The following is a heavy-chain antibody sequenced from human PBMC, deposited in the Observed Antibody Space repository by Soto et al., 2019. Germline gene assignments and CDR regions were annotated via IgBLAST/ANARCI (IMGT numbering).Heavy chain of an antibody. Sequence: VKVSCKASGGTFSSYAISWVRQAPGQGLEWMGGIIPIFGTANYAQKFQGRVTITADESTSTAYMELSSLRSEDTAVYYCSFGVGQSYYYGMDVWGQGTTVTVSS. CDR2: IIPIFGTA. CDR1: GGTFSSYA. V-gene: IGHV1-69*01. CDR3: SFGVGQSYYYGMDV. J-gene: IGHJ6*02. D-gene: IGHD3-10*01.